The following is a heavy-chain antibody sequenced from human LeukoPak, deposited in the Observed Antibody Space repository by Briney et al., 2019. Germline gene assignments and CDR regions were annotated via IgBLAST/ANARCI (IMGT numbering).Heavy chain of an antibody. J-gene: IGHJ4*02. CDR1: GASINSGSYY. CDR2: IYYSGST. V-gene: IGHV4-39*01. Sequence: SETLSLTCNVSGASINSGSYYWGWIRQPPGKGLEWIGSIYYSGSTYYNSSLKSRVAISVDTSKNQFYLELNSVTAGDTAMYYCARHAGDYNPFDYWGQGTLVTVSS. CDR3: ARHAGDYNPFDY. D-gene: IGHD4-11*01.